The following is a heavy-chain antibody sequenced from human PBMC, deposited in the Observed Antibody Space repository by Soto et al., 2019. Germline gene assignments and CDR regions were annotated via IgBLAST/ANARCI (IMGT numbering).Heavy chain of an antibody. J-gene: IGHJ4*02. CDR2: IYPSVSS. CDR3: AREKVGTTFFDN. CDR1: GFAISRGYY. D-gene: IGHD1-1*01. Sequence: SETLSLTCNVSGFAISRGYYWSWVRQPPGKGLEWIGSIYPSVSSYHNPSLESRLTLSIDTSKNQFSLKLASVTAADTALYYCAREKVGTTFFDNWGQGTQVTVS. V-gene: IGHV4-38-2*02.